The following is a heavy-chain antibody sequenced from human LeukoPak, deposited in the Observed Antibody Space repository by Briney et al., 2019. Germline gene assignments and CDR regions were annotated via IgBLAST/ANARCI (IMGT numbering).Heavy chain of an antibody. CDR2: IYYSGST. CDR1: GGSITSYY. V-gene: IGHV4-59*01. CDR3: ARWGSKLDY. D-gene: IGHD3-10*01. J-gene: IGHJ4*02. Sequence: SETLSLTCTVSGGSITSYYWSWIRQPPEKGLECIGYIYYSGSTYYNPSLKSRDTISVDTSKNQFSLKLSSVTAADTAVYYCARWGSKLDYWGQGTLVTVSS.